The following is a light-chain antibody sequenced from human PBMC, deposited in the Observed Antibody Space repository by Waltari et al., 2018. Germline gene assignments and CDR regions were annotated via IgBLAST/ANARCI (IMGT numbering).Light chain of an antibody. V-gene: IGKV4-1*01. CDR1: QSVLYSSDNRHY. J-gene: IGKJ2*01. Sequence: DVVVTQSPDSLAVSLGERATINCTTSQSVLYSSDNRHYLAWYQQKPGQPPKLLIYWSSTRESGVPDRFTCSGSGTDFTLTISSLQAEEVAIYYCQQYYSPLSFTFGQGAKVEIK. CDR3: QQYYSPLSFT. CDR2: WSS.